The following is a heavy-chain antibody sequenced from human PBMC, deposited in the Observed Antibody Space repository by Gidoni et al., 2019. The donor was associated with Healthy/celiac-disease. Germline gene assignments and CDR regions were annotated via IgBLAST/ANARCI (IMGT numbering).Heavy chain of an antibody. V-gene: IGHV3-21*01. J-gene: IGHJ6*02. D-gene: IGHD2-2*01. CDR2: ISSSSSYI. CDR1: GFTFSCYS. Sequence: EVQLVESGGGLVKPGGSLRLSCAASGFTFSCYSMHWVRQAPGKGLEWVSSISSSSSYIYYADSVKGRFTISRDNAKNSLYLQMNSLRAEDTAVYYCAREQSAAGFDYYYYYGMDVWGQGTTVTVSS. CDR3: AREQSAAGFDYYYYYGMDV.